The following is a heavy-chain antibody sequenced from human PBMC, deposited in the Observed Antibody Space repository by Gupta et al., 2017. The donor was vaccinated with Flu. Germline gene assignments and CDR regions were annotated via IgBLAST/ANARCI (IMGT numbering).Heavy chain of an antibody. Sequence: QLQLQESGPGLVKPAETLSLTCSVSGGSVTRGDSYRAWVRQPPGRGLEWIANSYPTGAAYYNSSLLGRVTMSIDTSTNHFSLNLNVVTATDTAVYFCARLLSPGWFDLWGQGTLVTVSS. CDR1: GGSVTRGDSY. CDR3: ARLLSPGWFDL. J-gene: IGHJ5*02. D-gene: IGHD3-10*01. CDR2: SYPTGAA. V-gene: IGHV4-39*02.